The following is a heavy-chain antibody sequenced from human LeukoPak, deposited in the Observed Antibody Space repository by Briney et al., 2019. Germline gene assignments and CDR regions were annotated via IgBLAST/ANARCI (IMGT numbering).Heavy chain of an antibody. CDR3: ASSLSTRKYSGSQY. CDR1: GGTFSSYA. V-gene: IGHV1-69*04. Sequence: GASVKVSCKASGGTFSSYAISWVRQAPGQGLEWMGRIIPILGMANYAQKFQGRVTITADKSTSTAYVELSSLRSEDTAVYYCASSLSTRKYSGSQYWGQGTLVTVSS. D-gene: IGHD1-26*01. CDR2: IIPILGMA. J-gene: IGHJ4*02.